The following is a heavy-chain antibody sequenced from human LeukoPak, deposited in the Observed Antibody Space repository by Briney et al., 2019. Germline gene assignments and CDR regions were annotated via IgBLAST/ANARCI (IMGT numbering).Heavy chain of an antibody. CDR3: ARSSLDYYGSGKFDX. CDR2: INAGNGNT. V-gene: IGHV1-3*03. D-gene: IGHD3-10*01. CDR1: GYTFTSYA. J-gene: IGHJ4*01. Sequence: GASVKVSCKASGYTFTSYAIHWVRQAPGQRLEWMGWINAGNGNTKYSQEFQGRVTITRDTSASTAYMELSSLRSEDMAVYYCARSSLDYYGSGKFDXXGXXTLXTVS.